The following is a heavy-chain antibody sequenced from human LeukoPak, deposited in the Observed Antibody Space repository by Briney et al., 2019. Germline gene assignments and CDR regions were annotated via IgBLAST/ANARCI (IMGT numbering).Heavy chain of an antibody. Sequence: GGSLRLSCAASGFTFSSYWMSWVRQTPGKGLEWVANIKQDGSEKYHVDSVKGRFTISRDNAKNSLYLQMNSLRAEDTAVYYCARDKIVGGSGSYYNYYYYGMDVWGQGTTVTVSS. D-gene: IGHD3-10*01. CDR2: IKQDGSEK. V-gene: IGHV3-7*01. CDR3: ARDKIVGGSGSYYNYYYYGMDV. CDR1: GFTFSSYW. J-gene: IGHJ6*02.